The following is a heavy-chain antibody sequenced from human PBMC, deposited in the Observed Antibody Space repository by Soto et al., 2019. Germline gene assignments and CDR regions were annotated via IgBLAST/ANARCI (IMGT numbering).Heavy chain of an antibody. CDR1: GYTLTGYY. CDR2: INPNSGGT. CDR3: ARVAPWLGHYYGMDV. V-gene: IGHV1-2*04. Sequence: GTSVKASCKASGYTLTGYYMHWVRQAHGQGLEWMGWINPNSGGTNYAQKFQGWVTMTRDTSISTAYMELSRLRSDDTAVYYCARVAPWLGHYYGMDVWGQGTTVTVSS. J-gene: IGHJ6*02. D-gene: IGHD6-19*01.